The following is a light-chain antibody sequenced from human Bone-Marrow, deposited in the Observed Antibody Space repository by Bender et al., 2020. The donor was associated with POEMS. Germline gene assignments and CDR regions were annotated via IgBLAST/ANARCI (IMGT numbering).Light chain of an antibody. CDR1: SSDVGGYNY. CDR3: TAYTSIGTVM. Sequence: QSALTQPPSASGSPGQSVTISCTGTSSDVGGYNYVSWYQQHPGKAPKLVIYDVSKRPSGVPDRFSGSRSGNTASLTISGLLPEDEADYYCTAYTSIGTVMFGGGTKLTVL. V-gene: IGLV2-8*01. CDR2: DVS. J-gene: IGLJ3*02.